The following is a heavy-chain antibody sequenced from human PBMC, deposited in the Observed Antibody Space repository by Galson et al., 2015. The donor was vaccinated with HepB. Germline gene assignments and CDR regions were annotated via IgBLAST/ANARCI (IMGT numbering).Heavy chain of an antibody. V-gene: IGHV3-48*01. CDR2: ISSSSSTI. Sequence: SLRLSCAASGFTFSSYSMNWVRQAPGKGLEWVSSISSSSSTIYYADSVKGRFTISRDNAKNSLYLQMNSLRAEDTAVYYCARDHSGSYGVFSEDFDYWGQGTLVTVSS. J-gene: IGHJ4*02. CDR3: ARDHSGSYGVFSEDFDY. CDR1: GFTFSSYS. D-gene: IGHD1-26*01.